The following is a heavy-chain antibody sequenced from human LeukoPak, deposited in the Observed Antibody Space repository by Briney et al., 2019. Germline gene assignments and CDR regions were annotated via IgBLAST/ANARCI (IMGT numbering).Heavy chain of an antibody. D-gene: IGHD1-26*01. CDR1: GGSISSYY. J-gene: IGHJ4*02. CDR2: IYYSGST. CDR3: ARLRVGAIIY. Sequence: SETLSLTCTVSGGSISSYYWSWIRQPPGKGLEWIGYIYYSGSTNYNPSLKSRVTISVDTSKNQFSLKLSSVTAADTAVYYCARLRVGAIIYWGQGTLVTVSS. V-gene: IGHV4-59*12.